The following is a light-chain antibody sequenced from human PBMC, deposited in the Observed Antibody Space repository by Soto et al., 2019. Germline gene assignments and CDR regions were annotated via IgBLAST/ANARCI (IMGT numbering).Light chain of an antibody. CDR1: QSFGSNY. CDR3: QQYGSSPPIT. Sequence: EKVWRQCPGMLSLSPGERDTLSCRAVQSFGSNYLAWYQKKPGQAPTLLIYSATRRATGVPDRFSGSGSGTDFTLTISRLEPEDFAVYYCQQYGSSPPITFGQGTRLEIK. V-gene: IGKV3-20*01. J-gene: IGKJ5*01. CDR2: SAT.